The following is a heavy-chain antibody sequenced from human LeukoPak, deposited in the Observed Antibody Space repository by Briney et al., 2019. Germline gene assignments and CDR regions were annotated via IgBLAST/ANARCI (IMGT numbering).Heavy chain of an antibody. CDR2: IEPNSGGT. CDR1: GYTFTGYY. V-gene: IGHV1-2*02. CDR3: ARGSIVGATFDYFDY. Sequence: ASVKVSCKASGYTFTGYYIHWVRQAPGQGLEWMGWIEPNSGGTNYAQKFQGRVTMTRDTSISTAYTELSRLRSDDTAVYYCARGSIVGATFDYFDYWGQGTLVTVSS. D-gene: IGHD1-26*01. J-gene: IGHJ4*02.